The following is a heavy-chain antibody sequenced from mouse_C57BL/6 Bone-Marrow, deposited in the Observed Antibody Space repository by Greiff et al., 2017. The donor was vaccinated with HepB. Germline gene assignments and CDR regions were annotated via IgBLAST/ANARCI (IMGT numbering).Heavy chain of an antibody. CDR3: ARGDGSSPYAMDY. CDR2: FHPYNDDT. CDR1: GYTFTTYP. V-gene: IGHV1-47*01. J-gene: IGHJ4*01. D-gene: IGHD1-1*01. Sequence: VKLMESGAELVKPGASVKMSCKASGYTFTTYPIEWMKQNHGKSLEWIGNFHPYNDDTKYNEKFKGKATLTVEKSSSTVYLELSRLTSDDSAVYYCARGDGSSPYAMDYWGQGTSVTVSS.